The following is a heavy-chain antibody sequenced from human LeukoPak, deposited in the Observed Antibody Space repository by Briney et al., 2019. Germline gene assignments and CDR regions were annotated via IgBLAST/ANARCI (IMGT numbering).Heavy chain of an antibody. Sequence: SETLSLTCTVSGGSMSSYYWSWIRQPPGKGLEWIGYIYYNGKTNYSPSLNSRVTISVDTSRNQFSLKLNSVTAADKAVYYCARGGWSVDYWGQGTLVTVSS. D-gene: IGHD6-19*01. CDR2: IYYNGKT. J-gene: IGHJ4*02. V-gene: IGHV4-59*08. CDR1: GGSMSSYY. CDR3: ARGGWSVDY.